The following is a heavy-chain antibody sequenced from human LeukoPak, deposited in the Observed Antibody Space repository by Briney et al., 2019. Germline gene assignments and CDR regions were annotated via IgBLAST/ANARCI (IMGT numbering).Heavy chain of an antibody. V-gene: IGHV3-23*01. CDR3: AKAGKVSSWYRLPGHYFDY. J-gene: IGHJ4*02. D-gene: IGHD6-13*01. Sequence: GGSLRLSCAASGFTFSSYAMSWVRQAPGKGLEWVSAISGSGGSTYYADSVKGRFTISRDNSKNTLYLQMNSLRAEDTAVYYCAKAGKVSSWYRLPGHYFDYWGQGTLVTVSS. CDR2: ISGSGGST. CDR1: GFTFSSYA.